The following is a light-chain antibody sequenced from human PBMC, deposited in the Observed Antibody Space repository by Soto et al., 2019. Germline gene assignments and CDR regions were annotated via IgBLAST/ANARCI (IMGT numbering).Light chain of an antibody. CDR1: SSDIGADNS. J-gene: IGLJ2*01. V-gene: IGLV2-14*03. CDR3: SPFTTGSLVF. Sequence: QSVLTQPASVSGSPGQSITISCTGTSSDIGADNSVSWYQQHPGKAPQLMIYAVSHRPSRVSSRFSGSKSGNTISLTISGLEAEGGVYYYGSPFTTGSLVFLGGGTRLTAL. CDR2: AVS.